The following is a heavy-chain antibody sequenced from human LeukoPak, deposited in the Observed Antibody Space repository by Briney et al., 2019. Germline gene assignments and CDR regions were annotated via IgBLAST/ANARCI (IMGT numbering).Heavy chain of an antibody. CDR1: GFTFSSYW. J-gene: IGHJ4*02. D-gene: IGHD6-19*01. V-gene: IGHV3-23*01. CDR3: AKLQSSGWYFRGPFDY. Sequence: PGGSLRLSCAASGFTFSSYWMSWVRQAPGKGLEWVSAISGSGGSTYYADSVKGRFTISRDNSKNTLYLQMNSLRAEDTAVYYCAKLQSSGWYFRGPFDYWGQGTLVTVSS. CDR2: ISGSGGST.